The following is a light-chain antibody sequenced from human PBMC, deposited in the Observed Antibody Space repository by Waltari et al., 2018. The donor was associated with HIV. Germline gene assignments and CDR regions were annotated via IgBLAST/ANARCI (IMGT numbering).Light chain of an antibody. CDR1: SSDVGGYNY. CDR3: SSYTSSSTRV. CDR2: EVS. J-gene: IGLJ3*02. Sequence: QSALTQPASVSGSPGQSITISCTGTSSDVGGYNYVSWYQQHPGKAPKLMLYEVSRRPSGGSNRFSGSKSGNTASLTISGLQAEDEADYYCSSYTSSSTRVFGGGTNLTVL. V-gene: IGLV2-14*01.